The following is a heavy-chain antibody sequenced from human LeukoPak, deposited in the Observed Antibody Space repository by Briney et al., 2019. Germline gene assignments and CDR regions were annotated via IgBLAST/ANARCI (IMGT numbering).Heavy chain of an antibody. CDR2: IYHSGST. J-gene: IGHJ4*02. Sequence: PSETLSLTCTVSGGSISSGAYYWSWIRQPPGKGLEWIGYIYHSGSTYYNPSLKSRVTISVDRSKNHFSLKLSSVTAADTVVYYCARDSNGDYVPDYWGQGTLVTVSS. D-gene: IGHD4-17*01. V-gene: IGHV4-30-2*01. CDR1: GGSISSGAYY. CDR3: ARDSNGDYVPDY.